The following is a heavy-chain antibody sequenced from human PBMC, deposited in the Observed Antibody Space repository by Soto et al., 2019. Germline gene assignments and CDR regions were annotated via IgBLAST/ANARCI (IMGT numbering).Heavy chain of an antibody. CDR1: GYTFTSYA. Sequence: ASVKVSCKASGYTFTSYAMHWVRQAPGQRLEWMGWINAGNGNTKYSQKFQGRVTITRDTSASAAYMELSSLRSEDTAVYYWAREGGCSGGSCYGAFDIWGQGTMVTVSS. J-gene: IGHJ3*02. V-gene: IGHV1-3*01. CDR2: INAGNGNT. CDR3: AREGGCSGGSCYGAFDI. D-gene: IGHD2-15*01.